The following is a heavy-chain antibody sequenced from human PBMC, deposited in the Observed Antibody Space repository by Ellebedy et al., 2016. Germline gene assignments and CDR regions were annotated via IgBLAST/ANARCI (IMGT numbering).Heavy chain of an antibody. CDR2: ISSSGSTI. D-gene: IGHD5-18*01. V-gene: IGHV3-48*02. J-gene: IGHJ6*02. Sequence: GESLKISXVASGFTFRNFFMSWVRQAPGKGLEWVSYISSSGSTIYYADSVKGRFTISRDDAKNSLSLQMNSLRDEDTAVYYCARVAGGRYRYGYNGLDVWGQGTTVTVSS. CDR3: ARVAGGRYRYGYNGLDV. CDR1: GFTFRNFF.